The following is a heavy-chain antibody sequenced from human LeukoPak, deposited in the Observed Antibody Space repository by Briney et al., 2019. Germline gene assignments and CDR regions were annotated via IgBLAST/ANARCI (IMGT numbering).Heavy chain of an antibody. V-gene: IGHV6-1*01. D-gene: IGHD6-13*01. Sequence: SQTLSLICAISGDSGSSNSAAWNWIRQTPSRGLEWLGRTYYMSKWYNDYAVSVKGRIAINPDTSKNQFSLQLNSVTPEDTAVYYCARAKGRSPLFDYWGQGTLVTVSS. CDR1: GDSGSSNSAA. J-gene: IGHJ4*02. CDR3: ARAKGRSPLFDY. CDR2: TYYMSKWYN.